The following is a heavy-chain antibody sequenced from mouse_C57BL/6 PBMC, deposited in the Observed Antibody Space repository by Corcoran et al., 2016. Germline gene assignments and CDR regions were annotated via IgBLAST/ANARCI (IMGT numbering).Heavy chain of an antibody. CDR1: GYSITSGYY. V-gene: IGHV3-6*01. Sequence: DVQLQESGPGLVKPSQSLSLTCSVTGYSITSGYYWNWIRQFPGNQLEWMGYISYDGSNNYNPSLKNRISITRDTSKNQFFLKLNSVTTEDTATYYCARDLPFDYWGQGTTLTVSS. J-gene: IGHJ2*01. CDR2: ISYDGSN. CDR3: ARDLPFDY.